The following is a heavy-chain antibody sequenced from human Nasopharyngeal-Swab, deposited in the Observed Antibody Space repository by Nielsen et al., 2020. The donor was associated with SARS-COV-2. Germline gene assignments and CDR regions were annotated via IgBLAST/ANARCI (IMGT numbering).Heavy chain of an antibody. CDR1: GFTFSTYS. D-gene: IGHD2-2*01. V-gene: IGHV3-48*02. CDR3: ARAGGSSTSLVDY. J-gene: IGHJ4*02. Sequence: GGSLRLSCAASGFTFSTYSMNWVRQAPGKGLEWVSYISSSGSSIYYADSVKGRFTISRDNAKNSLYLQMNSLRDEETAVYYCARAGGSSTSLVDYWGQGTLVTVSS. CDR2: ISSSGSSI.